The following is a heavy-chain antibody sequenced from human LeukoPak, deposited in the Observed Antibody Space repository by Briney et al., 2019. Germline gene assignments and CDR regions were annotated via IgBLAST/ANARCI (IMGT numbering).Heavy chain of an antibody. J-gene: IGHJ4*02. CDR2: IYYSGST. CDR1: GDSLSTYS. CDR3: VGEKNYWGTPY. D-gene: IGHD1-7*01. V-gene: IGHV4-59*08. Sequence: SETLSLTCTVSGDSLSTYSWSWLRQPPGKELEYIGYIYYSGSTHYNPSLKSRVTMSVDTSKNQFSLKLNSVTAADTAVYYCVGEKNYWGTPYWGQGTLVTVSS.